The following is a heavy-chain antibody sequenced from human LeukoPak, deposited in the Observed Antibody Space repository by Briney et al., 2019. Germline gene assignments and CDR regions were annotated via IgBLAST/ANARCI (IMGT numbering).Heavy chain of an antibody. V-gene: IGHV1-24*01. J-gene: IGHJ3*02. Sequence: ASVKVSCKASGYTFTNYHIAWVRQAPGKGLEWMGGFDPEDGETIYAQKFQDRVTMTEDTSTDTAYMELSSLRSEDTAVYYCATQQGEFTRRYAFDIWGQGTMVTVSS. CDR1: GYTFTNYH. CDR2: FDPEDGET. D-gene: IGHD3-10*01. CDR3: ATQQGEFTRRYAFDI.